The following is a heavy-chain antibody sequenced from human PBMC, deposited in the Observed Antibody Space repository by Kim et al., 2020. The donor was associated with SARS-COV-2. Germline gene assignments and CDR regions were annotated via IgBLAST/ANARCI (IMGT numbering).Heavy chain of an antibody. CDR3: AKARLRARVGGNFY. Sequence: GGSLRLSCIASGFTFNNSAMNWVRQAPGKGIEWVSVISGGGEITFYVASVKSRFTISSDNSNYPLHLHMTSLKAEHTDVYYCAKARLRARVGGNFYWGPG. CDR2: ISGGGEIT. V-gene: IGHV3-23*01. CDR1: GFTFNNSA. J-gene: IGHJ4*02. D-gene: IGHD2-21*02.